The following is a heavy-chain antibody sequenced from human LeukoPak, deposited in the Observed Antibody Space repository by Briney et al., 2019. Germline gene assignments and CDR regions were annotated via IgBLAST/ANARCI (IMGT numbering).Heavy chain of an antibody. V-gene: IGHV4-59*08. Sequence: PSETLSLTCTVSGGSITNYYWSWIRQPPGKGLEWLGYIYYSGSTTYNPSLKSRVTMSLDASKNQFSLNLNSVTAADTAVYYCATSPLLGYCSSSSCHNDGLDVWGQGTTVTVAS. J-gene: IGHJ6*02. CDR1: GGSITNYY. CDR2: IYYSGST. CDR3: ATSPLLGYCSSSSCHNDGLDV. D-gene: IGHD2-2*02.